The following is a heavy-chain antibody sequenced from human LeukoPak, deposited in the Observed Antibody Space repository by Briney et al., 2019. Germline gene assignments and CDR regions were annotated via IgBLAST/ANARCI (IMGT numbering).Heavy chain of an antibody. Sequence: GGSLRLSCAASGFTFDDYAMHWVRQAPGKGLEWVSGISWNSGSIGYADSVKGRFTISRDNAKNSLYLQMNSLRAEDTALYYCAKDDTASYYYCGMDVWGQGTTVTVSS. CDR2: ISWNSGSI. V-gene: IGHV3-9*01. J-gene: IGHJ6*02. D-gene: IGHD5-18*01. CDR1: GFTFDDYA. CDR3: AKDDTASYYYCGMDV.